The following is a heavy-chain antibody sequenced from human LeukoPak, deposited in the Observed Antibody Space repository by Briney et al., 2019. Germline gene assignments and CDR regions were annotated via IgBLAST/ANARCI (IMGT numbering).Heavy chain of an antibody. V-gene: IGHV1-46*01. CDR2: INPSGGST. J-gene: IGHJ5*02. CDR1: GYTFTSYY. D-gene: IGHD3-16*01. Sequence: ASVKVSCKASGYTFTSYYMHWVRQAPGQGLEWMGIINPSGGSTSYAQKFQGRVTMTRDMSTSTVYTELSSLRSEDTAVYYCARGGLQHWFDPWGQGTLVTVSS. CDR3: ARGGLQHWFDP.